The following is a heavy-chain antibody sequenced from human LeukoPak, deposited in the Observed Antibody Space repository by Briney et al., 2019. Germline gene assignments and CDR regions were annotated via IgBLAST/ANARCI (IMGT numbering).Heavy chain of an antibody. J-gene: IGHJ6*03. Sequence: GGSLRLSCAASGFIFSSYGMHWVRQAPGKGLEWVGFIRSKAYGGTTEYAASVKGRFTISRDDSKSIAYLQMNSLKTEDTAVYYCTRGPSSSWYFHYYYYYMDVWGKGTTVTVSS. CDR3: TRGPSSSWYFHYYYYYMDV. CDR2: IRSKAYGGTT. D-gene: IGHD6-13*01. CDR1: GFIFSSYG. V-gene: IGHV3-49*04.